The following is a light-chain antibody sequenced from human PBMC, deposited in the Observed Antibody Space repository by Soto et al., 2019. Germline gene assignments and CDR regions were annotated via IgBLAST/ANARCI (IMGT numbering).Light chain of an antibody. CDR1: QSVSSSY. J-gene: IGKJ2*01. CDR2: GAS. CDR3: QQYDTSIWAYT. Sequence: EVVLTQSPVTLSLSPGEIATLSCRASQSVSSSYLAWYQQKPGQAPRLLIYGASSRATGIPDWFSGSGSGTDFTLTISRLEPEDFAVYYCQQYDTSIWAYTFGQGTKLEIK. V-gene: IGKV3-20*01.